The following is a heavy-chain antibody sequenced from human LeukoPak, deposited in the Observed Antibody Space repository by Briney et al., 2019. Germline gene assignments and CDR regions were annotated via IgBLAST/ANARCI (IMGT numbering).Heavy chain of an antibody. Sequence: GGSLRLPCAASGFTFNTYAMSWLRQAPGKGLEWVSTLSPSGASTYYADSVRGRFTISRDNSQNTLYLQMNSLRAEDTAVYYCAKDQGSITVFGGTDCWGQGTLVTVSS. CDR3: AKDQGSITVFGGTDC. V-gene: IGHV3-23*01. D-gene: IGHD3-3*01. CDR2: LSPSGAST. CDR1: GFTFNTYA. J-gene: IGHJ4*02.